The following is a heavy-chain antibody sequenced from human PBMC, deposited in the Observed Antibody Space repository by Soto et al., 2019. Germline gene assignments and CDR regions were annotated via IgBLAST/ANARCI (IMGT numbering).Heavy chain of an antibody. Sequence: QVQLQESGPALVKPSQTLSLTCTVSGGAISSGDESWSWIHQPPGKGLEWIGDINYSGSTYYTPSLKTRVTISLDTSKNQFSLKLSSVTAADTAVYFCARGGAVLPLDYWGQGTLVTVSS. D-gene: IGHD3-10*01. CDR2: INYSGST. V-gene: IGHV4-30-4*01. CDR3: ARGGAVLPLDY. J-gene: IGHJ4*02. CDR1: GGAISSGDES.